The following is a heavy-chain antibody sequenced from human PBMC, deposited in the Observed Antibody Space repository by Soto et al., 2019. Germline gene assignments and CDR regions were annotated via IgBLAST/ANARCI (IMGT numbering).Heavy chain of an antibody. Sequence: QVQLVQSGAEVKKPGASVKVSCKASGYTVTSHGISWVRQAPGQGLEWMGWISANNGNTNYAQKFQGRVTMTTDTSTXXAXMXXRSLRSDDTAVYYCARDLGIVVVTATPSYYYAMDVWGQGTTVTVSS. CDR2: ISANNGNT. CDR3: ARDLGIVVVTATPSYYYAMDV. J-gene: IGHJ6*02. V-gene: IGHV1-18*01. D-gene: IGHD2-21*02. CDR1: GYTVTSHG.